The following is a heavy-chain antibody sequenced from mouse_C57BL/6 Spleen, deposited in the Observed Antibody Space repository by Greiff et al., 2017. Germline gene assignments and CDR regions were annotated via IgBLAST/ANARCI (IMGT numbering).Heavy chain of an antibody. CDR3: ARGDGSSYRGAY. V-gene: IGHV1-59*01. CDR2: IDPSDSYT. Sequence: VQLQQPGAELVRPGPSVKLSCKASGYTFTSYWMHWVKQRPGQGLEWIGVIDPSDSYTNYNPKFKGKATLTVDTSSSTSYMQLSSLTSEDSAVYSCARGDGSSYRGAYWGQGTLVTVSA. D-gene: IGHD1-1*01. J-gene: IGHJ3*01. CDR1: GYTFTSYW.